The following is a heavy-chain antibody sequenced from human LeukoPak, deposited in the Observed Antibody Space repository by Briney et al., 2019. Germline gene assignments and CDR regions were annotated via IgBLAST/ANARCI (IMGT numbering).Heavy chain of an antibody. Sequence: GGSQRLSCAASGFTFSSYAMSWVRQAPGKGLEWVSAISGSGGSTYYADSVKGRFTISRDNSKNTLYLQMNSLRAEDTAVYYCAKEVYYYDSSGYLEGSDYWGQGTLVTVSS. V-gene: IGHV3-23*01. CDR1: GFTFSSYA. CDR3: AKEVYYYDSSGYLEGSDY. D-gene: IGHD3-22*01. CDR2: ISGSGGST. J-gene: IGHJ4*02.